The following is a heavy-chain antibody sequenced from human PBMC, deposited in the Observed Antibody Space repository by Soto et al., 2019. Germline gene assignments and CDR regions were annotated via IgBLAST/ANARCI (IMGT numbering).Heavy chain of an antibody. V-gene: IGHV4-39*07. CDR3: ARGGITSIDQLPPFDP. CDR2: IYNDGSA. D-gene: IGHD3-10*01. CDR1: GDSISSSNYY. J-gene: IGHJ5*02. Sequence: QLQLQESGPGLVKPSETLSLSCTVSGDSISSSNYYWGWIRQPPGKGLEWIGSIYNDGSAYYNPSLKSRVTLSVNTSKNQFCLKLTCVTAADTAVYYCARGGITSIDQLPPFDPWGQGTLVTVSS.